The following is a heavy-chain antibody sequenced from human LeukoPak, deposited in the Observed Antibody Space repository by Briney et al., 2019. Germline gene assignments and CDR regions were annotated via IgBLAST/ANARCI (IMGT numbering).Heavy chain of an antibody. CDR1: GGTFSSYA. Sequence: SVKVSCKASGGTFSSYAISWVRQAPGQGLEWMGGIIPIFGTANYAQKFQGRVTITADESTSTAYMELSSLRSEDTAVYYCARYSVAGTLPYYYYMDVWGKGTTVTVSS. CDR3: ARYSVAGTLPYYYYMDV. D-gene: IGHD6-19*01. J-gene: IGHJ6*03. CDR2: IIPIFGTA. V-gene: IGHV1-69*13.